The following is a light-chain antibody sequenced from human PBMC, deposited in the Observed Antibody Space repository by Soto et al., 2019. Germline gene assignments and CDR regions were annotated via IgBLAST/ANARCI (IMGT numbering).Light chain of an antibody. CDR3: QQSLTTPLT. CDR1: QSISIY. Sequence: DLQMTQSPSSLSASVGDRVTITCRASQSISIYLNWYQQKPGKAPKLLIYAASSLQSGVTSRFGGSGSGTDVTLTISSLQREDLATYYCQQSLTTPLTFGGGTKVEIK. V-gene: IGKV1-39*01. J-gene: IGKJ4*01. CDR2: AAS.